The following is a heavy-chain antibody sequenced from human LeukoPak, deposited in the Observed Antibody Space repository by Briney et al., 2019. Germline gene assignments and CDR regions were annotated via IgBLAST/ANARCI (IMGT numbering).Heavy chain of an antibody. Sequence: PGGSLRLSCGASGFTFSSYGMSWVRQAPGKGLEWVSAISGSGGSTYYADSVKGRFTISRDNSKNTLYLQMNSLRAEDTAVYYCAKGINIVATTEFDYWGQGTLVTVSS. D-gene: IGHD5-12*01. CDR2: ISGSGGST. V-gene: IGHV3-23*01. J-gene: IGHJ4*02. CDR1: GFTFSSYG. CDR3: AKGINIVATTEFDY.